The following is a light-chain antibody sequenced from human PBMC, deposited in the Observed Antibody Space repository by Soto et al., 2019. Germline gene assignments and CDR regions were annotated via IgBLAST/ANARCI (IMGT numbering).Light chain of an antibody. CDR1: SSDVGGYNY. J-gene: IGLJ3*02. V-gene: IGLV2-14*01. CDR2: DVS. CDR3: RSYTSSSTLVCV. Sequence: QSALTQPASVSGSPGQSITISCTGTSSDVGGYNYVSWYQQHPGKAPKLMIYDVSNRPSGVSNRFSGSKSGNTASLTISGLQAEDEADYYCRSYTSSSTLVCVFGGGTKVTVL.